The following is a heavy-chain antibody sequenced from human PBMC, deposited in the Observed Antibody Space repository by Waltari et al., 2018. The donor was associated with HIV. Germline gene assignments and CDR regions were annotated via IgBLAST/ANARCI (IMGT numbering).Heavy chain of an antibody. Sequence: EVQLVESGGRVMRPGGSLRVSCATSGLTFDDYAMSWVRQVPGKGLEWVSVISWNGARIGYGDAVKGRFTISGDNAKNSLYLQMDSLRAEDTAFYYCARAPLGFWSGCCWFDSWGQGTLVTVSS. CDR2: ISWNGARI. CDR1: GLTFDDYA. V-gene: IGHV3-20*04. CDR3: ARAPLGFWSGCCWFDS. J-gene: IGHJ5*01. D-gene: IGHD3-3*01.